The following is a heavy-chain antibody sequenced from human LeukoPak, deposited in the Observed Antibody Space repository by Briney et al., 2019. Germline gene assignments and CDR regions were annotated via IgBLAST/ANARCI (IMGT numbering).Heavy chain of an antibody. Sequence: GGSLPISCAASGFTFSSFAMSWVRQAPGKGLEWVSAISDNGGTTFYADSVKGRFTITRDNSKNTLYVQMNSLRGEDTAVYYCAKDYGPKQQNFLDYWGQVTLVTVSS. CDR2: ISDNGGTT. CDR3: AKDYGPKQQNFLDY. J-gene: IGHJ4*02. D-gene: IGHD6-13*01. V-gene: IGHV3-23*01. CDR1: GFTFSSFA.